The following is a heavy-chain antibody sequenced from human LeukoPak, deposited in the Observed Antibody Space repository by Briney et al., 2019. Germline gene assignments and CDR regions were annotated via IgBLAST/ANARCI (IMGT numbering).Heavy chain of an antibody. J-gene: IGHJ4*02. D-gene: IGHD2-2*01. CDR2: ISGYNGNT. CDR3: ARSPRYCSSTSCPVDY. V-gene: IGHV1-18*01. Sequence: ASVKVSCKASGYTFSNYGISWVRQAPGQGLEWMGWISGYNGNTKNAQKLQGRVTMTTDTSTGTAYMELRSLRSDDTAVYYCARSPRYCSSTSCPVDYWGQGTLVTVSS. CDR1: GYTFSNYG.